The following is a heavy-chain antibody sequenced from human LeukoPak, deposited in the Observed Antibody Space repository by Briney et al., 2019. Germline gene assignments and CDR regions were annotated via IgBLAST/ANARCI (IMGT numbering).Heavy chain of an antibody. CDR3: ARGAWRWEMATTQFDY. CDR2: ISGSGSST. V-gene: IGHV3-23*01. J-gene: IGHJ4*02. CDR1: GFTFSSYA. Sequence: GGSLRLSCAASGFTFSSYAMSWVRQAPGKGLEWVSAISGSGSSTYYADSVKGRFTISRDNSKNTLYLQMNSLRAEDTAVYYCARGAWRWEMATTQFDYWGQGTLVTVSS. D-gene: IGHD5-24*01.